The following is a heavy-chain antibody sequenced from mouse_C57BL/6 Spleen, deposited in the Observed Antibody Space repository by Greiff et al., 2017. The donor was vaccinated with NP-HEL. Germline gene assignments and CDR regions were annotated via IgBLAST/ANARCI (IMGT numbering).Heavy chain of an antibody. D-gene: IGHD1-1*01. CDR1: GYTFTSYW. J-gene: IGHJ3*01. V-gene: IGHV1-61*01. CDR3: ASGASSYGFAY. Sequence: QVQLQQPGAELVRPGSSVKLSCKASGYTFTSYWMDWVKQRPGQGLEWIGNIYPSDSETHYNQKFKDKATLTVDKSSSTAYMQLSSLTSEDSAVYDCASGASSYGFAYWGQGTLVTVSA. CDR2: IYPSDSET.